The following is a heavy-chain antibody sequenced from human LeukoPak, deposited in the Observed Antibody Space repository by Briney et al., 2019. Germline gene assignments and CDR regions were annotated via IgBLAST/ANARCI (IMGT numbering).Heavy chain of an antibody. CDR3: ARDYCSSTSCLFDY. J-gene: IGHJ4*02. Sequence: ASVKVSCRASGYTFTGYHIHWVRQAPGQGLEWMGRTNPNSGDTNYAQNFQGRVTMTRDTSINTAYMELSRLRSDDTAVYYCARDYCSSTSCLFDYWGQGTLVTVSS. V-gene: IGHV1-2*06. CDR1: GYTFTGYH. D-gene: IGHD2-2*01. CDR2: TNPNSGDT.